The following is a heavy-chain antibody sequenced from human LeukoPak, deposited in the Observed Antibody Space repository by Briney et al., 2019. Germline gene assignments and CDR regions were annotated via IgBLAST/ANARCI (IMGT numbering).Heavy chain of an antibody. Sequence: GGSLRLSCAASGFILSNYWMSWVRQAPGKGLEWVANIKQDESERYYVDSVKGRFTISRDNAKNSLYLQMNNLRAEDTAVYYCARDKVVGATFLDYWGQGTLVTVSS. CDR1: GFILSNYW. CDR2: IKQDESER. V-gene: IGHV3-7*01. J-gene: IGHJ4*02. D-gene: IGHD1-26*01. CDR3: ARDKVVGATFLDY.